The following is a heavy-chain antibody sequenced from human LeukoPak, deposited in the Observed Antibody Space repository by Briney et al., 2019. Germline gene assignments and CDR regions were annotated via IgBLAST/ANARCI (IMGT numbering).Heavy chain of an antibody. Sequence: GGSLRLSCAASGFTFSSYSMSWVRQAPGKGLEWVSAISGSGGSTYYADSVKGRFTISRDNSKNTLFLQMNSLRAEDTAVYYCAKDSLVGGWLVGYSFDSWGQGTLVTVSS. D-gene: IGHD6-19*01. CDR3: AKDSLVGGWLVGYSFDS. V-gene: IGHV3-23*01. J-gene: IGHJ4*02. CDR1: GFTFSSYS. CDR2: ISGSGGST.